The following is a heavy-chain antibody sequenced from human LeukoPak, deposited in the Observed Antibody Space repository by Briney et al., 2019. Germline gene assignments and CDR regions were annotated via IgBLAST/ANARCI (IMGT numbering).Heavy chain of an antibody. D-gene: IGHD5-12*01. V-gene: IGHV4-34*01. CDR1: GGSFSGYY. CDR2: INHSGST. CDR3: ARGMYGYSGYDPLDY. J-gene: IGHJ4*02. Sequence: SETLSLTCAVYGGSFSGYYWSWIRQPPGKGLEWLGEINHSGSTNYNPSLKSRVTISVDTSKNQFSLKLSSVTAADTAVYYCARGMYGYSGYDPLDYWGQGTLVTVSS.